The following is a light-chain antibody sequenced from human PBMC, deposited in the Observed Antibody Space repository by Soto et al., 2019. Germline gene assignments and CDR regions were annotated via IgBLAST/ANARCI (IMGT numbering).Light chain of an antibody. CDR1: SSDVGGYNY. CDR2: DVS. V-gene: IGLV2-14*01. J-gene: IGLJ1*01. CDR3: SSYTSSSTL. Sequence: ALTQPASVSGSPGQSITISCTGTSSDVGGYNYVSWYQQHPGKAPKLMIYDVSNRPSGVSNRFSGSKSGNTASLTISGLQAEDEADYYCSSYTSSSTLFGTGTKVTVL.